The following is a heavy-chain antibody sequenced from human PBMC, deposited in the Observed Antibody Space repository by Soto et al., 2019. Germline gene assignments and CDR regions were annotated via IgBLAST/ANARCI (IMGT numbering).Heavy chain of an antibody. D-gene: IGHD3-22*01. CDR1: GFTFSSYW. CDR2: INTDGSGT. J-gene: IGHJ4*02. V-gene: IGHV3-74*01. CDR3: ARGDYYDSSGYYFPPDY. Sequence: EVQLVESGGGSVQPGGSLRLSCAASGFTFSSYWMHWVRQAPGQGLVWVSRINTDGSGTNYAGSVKGRFTVYRDNAKNTLYLHMNSLRAEDTAVYYCARGDYYDSSGYYFPPDYWGQGTLVTVSS.